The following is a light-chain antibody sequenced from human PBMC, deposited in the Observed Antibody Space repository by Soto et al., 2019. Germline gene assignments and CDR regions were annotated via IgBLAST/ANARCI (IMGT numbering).Light chain of an antibody. Sequence: EVVMTQSPATLPVPPGERVTFSCRASQSVTTNLAWYQHKPGQSPRLLISDASTGASGIPPRFSGSGSGTEFTLTIDRLQSADFAVYYCQPYDSWPVTFGGGTK. J-gene: IGKJ4*01. CDR3: QPYDSWPVT. CDR2: DAS. V-gene: IGKV3-15*01. CDR1: QSVTTN.